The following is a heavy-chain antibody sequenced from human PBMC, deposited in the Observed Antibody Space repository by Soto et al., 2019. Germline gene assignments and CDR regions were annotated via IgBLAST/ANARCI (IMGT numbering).Heavy chain of an antibody. V-gene: IGHV4-34*01. CDR3: ARGRGDGYNHNWYFDL. D-gene: IGHD3-10*01. J-gene: IGHJ2*01. CDR2: INHSGST. Sequence: QVHLQQWGAGLLKPSETLSLTCAVYGGSFSGYYWSCIRQPPGKGLEWIGEINHSGSTNYNPSLKSLVTISVGTSINQFSLKLSSVTAADTAVYYCARGRGDGYNHNWYFDLWGRGTLVTVSS. CDR1: GGSFSGYY.